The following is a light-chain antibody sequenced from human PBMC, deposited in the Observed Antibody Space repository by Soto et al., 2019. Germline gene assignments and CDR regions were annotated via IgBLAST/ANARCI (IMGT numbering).Light chain of an antibody. Sequence: DIQMTQSPSTLSASLGDRVTITCRASQSISNWLAWYQQKPGKAPKLLIYDASSLESGVPSRFSGSGSGTEFTLTISSLQPDDFATYYCQQYNGYPWTFGQGTKVDIK. CDR1: QSISNW. J-gene: IGKJ1*01. CDR3: QQYNGYPWT. CDR2: DAS. V-gene: IGKV1-5*01.